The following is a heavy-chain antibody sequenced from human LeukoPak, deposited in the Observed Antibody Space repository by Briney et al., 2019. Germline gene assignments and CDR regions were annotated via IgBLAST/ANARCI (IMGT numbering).Heavy chain of an antibody. CDR2: VSAYDGNT. CDR1: GYTFTGYY. Sequence: GASVKVSCKASGYTFTGYYLYWVRQAPGQGLEWMGWVSAYDGNTRFSLKLQGRLTMTTDTSTSTAYMELRSLRSDDTAVYYCARFSLAAAAGFDPWGQGTLVTVSS. D-gene: IGHD6-13*01. J-gene: IGHJ5*02. V-gene: IGHV1-18*04. CDR3: ARFSLAAAAGFDP.